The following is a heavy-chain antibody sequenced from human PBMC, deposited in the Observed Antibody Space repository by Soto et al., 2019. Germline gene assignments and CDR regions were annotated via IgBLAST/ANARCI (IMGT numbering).Heavy chain of an antibody. CDR1: GYTFASHD. V-gene: IGHV1-8*01. Sequence: ASVKVSGKASGYTFASHDINWVRQATGQGLEWMGWMNPNTGNTGYAQKFQGRVTMTTNTSISTAYMELSSLRAEDTAVYYCARGLQRITIFGVVIIGDWFDPWGQGTLVTVSS. D-gene: IGHD3-3*01. J-gene: IGHJ5*02. CDR2: MNPNTGNT. CDR3: ARGLQRITIFGVVIIGDWFDP.